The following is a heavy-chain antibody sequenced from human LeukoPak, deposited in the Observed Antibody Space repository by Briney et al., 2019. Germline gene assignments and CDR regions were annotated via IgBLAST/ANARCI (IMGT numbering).Heavy chain of an antibody. CDR1: GFTFSSYA. CDR3: ARGAYIYSGSDY. Sequence: PGGSLRLSCAASGFTFSSYAMHWVRQAPGKGLEWVAVISYDGSNKYYADSVKGRLTISRDNAKNSLYLQMNSLRAEDTAVYYCARGAYIYSGSDYWGQGTLVTVSS. V-gene: IGHV3-30*04. J-gene: IGHJ4*02. CDR2: ISYDGSNK. D-gene: IGHD6-6*01.